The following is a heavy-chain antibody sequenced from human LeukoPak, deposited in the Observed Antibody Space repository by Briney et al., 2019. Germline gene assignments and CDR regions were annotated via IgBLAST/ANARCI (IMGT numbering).Heavy chain of an antibody. CDR1: GFTFSSYG. V-gene: IGHV3-33*06. CDR3: AKTRSGSYPYYYYMDV. Sequence: GGSLRLSCAASGFTFSSYGMHWVRQAPGRGLEWVAVIWYDGSNKYYADSVKGRFTISRDNSKNTLYLQMNSLRAEDTAVYYCAKTRSGSYPYYYYMDVWGKGTTVIVSS. J-gene: IGHJ6*03. CDR2: IWYDGSNK. D-gene: IGHD3-10*01.